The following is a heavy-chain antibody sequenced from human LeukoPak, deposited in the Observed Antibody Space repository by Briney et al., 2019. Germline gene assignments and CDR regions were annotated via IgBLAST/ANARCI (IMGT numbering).Heavy chain of an antibody. CDR2: IWYDGSKK. V-gene: IGHV3-33*01. CDR3: ARAQDYDSSGYVDAFDM. CDR1: GFTFSIYG. J-gene: IGHJ3*02. D-gene: IGHD3-22*01. Sequence: GGPLRLSCAASGFTFSIYGMHWVRQAPGKGLEWVAVIWYDGSKKYYADSVKGRFTISRDNSKNTLYLQMNSLRVEDTAVYYCARAQDYDSSGYVDAFDMWGQGTMVTVSS.